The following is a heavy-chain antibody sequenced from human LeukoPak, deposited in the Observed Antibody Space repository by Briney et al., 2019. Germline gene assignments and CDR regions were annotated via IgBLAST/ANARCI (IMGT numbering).Heavy chain of an antibody. CDR3: ARGRRYSSGWPHFDY. Sequence: PSETLSLTCTVSGGSISSYYWSWIRQPPGKGLGWIGYIYYSGSTNYNPSLKSRVTISVDTSKNQFSLKLSSVTAADTAVYYCARGRRYSSGWPHFDYWGQGTLVTVSS. D-gene: IGHD6-19*01. CDR2: IYYSGST. J-gene: IGHJ4*02. CDR1: GGSISSYY. V-gene: IGHV4-59*01.